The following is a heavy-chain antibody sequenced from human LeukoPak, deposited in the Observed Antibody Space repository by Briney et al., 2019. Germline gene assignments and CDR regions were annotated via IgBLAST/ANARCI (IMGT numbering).Heavy chain of an antibody. V-gene: IGHV4-59*01. D-gene: IGHD7-27*01. CDR2: IYYTET. CDR3: ATRKLGNDY. J-gene: IGHJ4*02. CDR1: GGSISSYY. Sequence: PSETLSLTCPVSGGSISSYYWSWIRQSPGKGLEWIGYIYYTETSYNPSLKSRVTISADTSKNQFSLKLYSVTAADTAVYYCATRKLGNDYWGQGTLVTVSS.